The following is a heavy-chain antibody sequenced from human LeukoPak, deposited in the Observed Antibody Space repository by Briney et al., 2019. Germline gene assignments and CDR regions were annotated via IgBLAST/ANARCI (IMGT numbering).Heavy chain of an antibody. D-gene: IGHD6-19*01. V-gene: IGHV4-59*01. CDR1: GGSISSYY. CDR3: ARGGGWYPNYFDY. Sequence: SETLSLTCTVSGGSISSYYWSWIRQPPGKGLEWIGYIYYSGSINYNPSLKSRVTISVDTSKNQFSLKLSSVTAADTAVYYCARGGGWYPNYFDYWGQGTLVTVSS. J-gene: IGHJ4*02. CDR2: IYYSGSI.